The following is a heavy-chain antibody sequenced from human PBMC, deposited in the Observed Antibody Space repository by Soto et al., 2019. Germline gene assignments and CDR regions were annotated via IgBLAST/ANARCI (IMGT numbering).Heavy chain of an antibody. CDR3: ARDVRGHYYYYGMDV. CDR1: GYTFTSYG. CDR2: ISAYNGNT. Sequence: QVQLVQSGAEVKKPGASVKVSCKASGYTFTSYGISWVRQAPGQGLEWMGWISAYNGNTNHAQRLQGRVTMTTDTSASXLXXXXRSLRSDDTAVYYWARDVRGHYYYYGMDVWGQGTTVTVSS. D-gene: IGHD5-12*01. J-gene: IGHJ6*02. V-gene: IGHV1-18*01.